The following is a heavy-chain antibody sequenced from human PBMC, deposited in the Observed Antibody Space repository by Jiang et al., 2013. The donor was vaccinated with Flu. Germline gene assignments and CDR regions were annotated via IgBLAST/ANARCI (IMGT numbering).Heavy chain of an antibody. CDR3: ASQLYGDYALPDAFDI. CDR2: YPGDSDT. D-gene: IGHD4-17*01. J-gene: IGHJ3*02. Sequence: YPGDSDTRYSPSFQGQVTISADKSISTAYLQWSSLKASDTAMYYCASQLYGDYALPDAFDIWGQGTMVTVSS. V-gene: IGHV5-51*01.